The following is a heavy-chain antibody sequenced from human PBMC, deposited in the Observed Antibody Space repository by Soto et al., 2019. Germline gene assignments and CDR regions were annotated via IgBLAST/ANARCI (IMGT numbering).Heavy chain of an antibody. CDR2: IIPIFGSA. Sequence: QVQLVQSGAEVKKPGSSVKVSCKASGGTFRTYATTWVRQAPGQGLEWMGGIIPIFGSAKYAQKFQDRVTLTADESTSTAYMELSSLRSEDTAVYYCATTRDYFLDYWGQGTLVTVSS. J-gene: IGHJ4*02. D-gene: IGHD4-17*01. CDR1: GGTFRTYA. V-gene: IGHV1-69*01. CDR3: ATTRDYFLDY.